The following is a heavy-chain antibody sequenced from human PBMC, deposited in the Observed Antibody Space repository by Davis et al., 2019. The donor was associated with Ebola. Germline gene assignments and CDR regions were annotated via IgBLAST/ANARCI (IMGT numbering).Heavy chain of an antibody. CDR3: ARGLAARRYYYGMDV. D-gene: IGHD6-6*01. CDR2: ISSSGSTI. J-gene: IGHJ6*02. Sequence: GESLKISCLASGFTFSRSWMHWVRQAPGKGLEWVSYISSSGSTIYYADSVKGRFTISRDNAKNSLYLQMNSLRAEDTAVYYCARGLAARRYYYGMDVWGQGTTVTVSS. V-gene: IGHV3-48*04. CDR1: GFTFSRSW.